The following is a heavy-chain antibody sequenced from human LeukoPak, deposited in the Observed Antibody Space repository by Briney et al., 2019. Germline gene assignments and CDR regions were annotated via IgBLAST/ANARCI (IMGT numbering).Heavy chain of an antibody. CDR1: GFTFDDYA. J-gene: IGHJ4*02. D-gene: IGHD5-18*01. V-gene: IGHV3-9*01. CDR2: ISWNSGSI. CDR3: AKAKVHSYAENYFDY. Sequence: GGSLRLSRAASGFTFDDYAMHWVRQAPGKGLEWVSGISWNSGSIGYADSVKGRFTISRDNAKNSLYLQMNSLRAEDTALYYCAKAKVHSYAENYFDYWGQGTLVTVSS.